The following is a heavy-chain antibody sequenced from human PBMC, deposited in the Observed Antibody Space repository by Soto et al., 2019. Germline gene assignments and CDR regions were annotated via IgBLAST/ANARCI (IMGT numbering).Heavy chain of an antibody. CDR2: IIPILGIA. CDR3: ARSFGDNDFDAFDL. D-gene: IGHD4-17*01. J-gene: IGHJ3*01. Sequence: QVQLVQSGAEVKKPGSSVKVSCKASGGTFSSYTISWVRQAPGQGLEWMGRIIPILGIANNAQKFQGRVTITADKSTSTAYMELSSLRSEDTAVYYGARSFGDNDFDAFDLWGQGTIVTVSS. V-gene: IGHV1-69*02. CDR1: GGTFSSYT.